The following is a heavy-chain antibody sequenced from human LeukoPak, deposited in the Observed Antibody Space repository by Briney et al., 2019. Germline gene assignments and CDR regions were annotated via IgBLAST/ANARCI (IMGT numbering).Heavy chain of an antibody. D-gene: IGHD2-2*01. CDR2: IDGSGGTT. CDR3: AKAHCSSTSCSRADN. J-gene: IGHJ4*02. Sequence: GGSLRLSCAASGFTFTRNAMAWVRQAPGKGLDWVSAIDGSGGTTFYADSVKGRVTISRVQSTNTVYLQMNSLRADDTAVYYCAKAHCSSTSCSRADNWGQGTLVTVS. CDR1: GFTFTRNA. V-gene: IGHV3-23*01.